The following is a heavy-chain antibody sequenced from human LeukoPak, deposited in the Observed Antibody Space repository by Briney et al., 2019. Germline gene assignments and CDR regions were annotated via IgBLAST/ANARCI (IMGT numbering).Heavy chain of an antibody. CDR3: ARRAGAYSHPYDY. V-gene: IGHV3-53*01. CDR1: GFTVSSNS. Sequence: GGSLRVSCTVSGFTVSSNSMSWVRQAPGKGLEWVSFYSDNTHFSDSVKGRFTISRDNSKNTLYLQMNSLRAEDTAVYYCARRAGAYSHPYDYWGQGTLVTVSS. D-gene: IGHD4/OR15-4a*01. J-gene: IGHJ4*02. CDR2: YSDNT.